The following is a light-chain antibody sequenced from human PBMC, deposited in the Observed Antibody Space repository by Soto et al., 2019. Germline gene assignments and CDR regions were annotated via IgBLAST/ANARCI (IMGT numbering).Light chain of an antibody. Sequence: QSVLTQPPSASGTPGQRVTISCSGSSSNIGINTVNWYQQLPGTAPQLLIYSNNQRPSGVPDRFSGSKSGTSASLAISGLQSEDEADYYCAAWDDSLNGVVFGGGTKVTVL. CDR2: SNN. CDR3: AAWDDSLNGVV. V-gene: IGLV1-44*01. CDR1: SSNIGINT. J-gene: IGLJ3*02.